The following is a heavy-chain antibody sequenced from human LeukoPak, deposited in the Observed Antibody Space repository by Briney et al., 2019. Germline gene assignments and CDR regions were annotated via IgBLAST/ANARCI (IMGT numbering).Heavy chain of an antibody. D-gene: IGHD4-17*01. J-gene: IGHJ4*02. V-gene: IGHV4-31*03. Sequence: KSSETLSLTYTVSGGSISSGGYYWSWIRQHPGKGLEWIGYIYYSGSTYYNPSLKSRVTISVDTSKNQFSLKLSSVTAADTAVYYCASLDYGDYYFDYWGQGTLVTVSS. CDR1: GGSISSGGYY. CDR2: IYYSGST. CDR3: ASLDYGDYYFDY.